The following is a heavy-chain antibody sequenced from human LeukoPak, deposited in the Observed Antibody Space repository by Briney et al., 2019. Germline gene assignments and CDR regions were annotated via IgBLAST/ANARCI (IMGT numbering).Heavy chain of an antibody. Sequence: PGGSLRLSCAASGFTFSSYWMSWVRQAPGKGLEWVANIKQDGSEKYYVDSVKGRFTISRDNAKNSLYLQMNSLRAEDTAVYYRARVSTYYDFWSGYTQYYFDYWGQGTLDTVSS. CDR2: IKQDGSEK. CDR1: GFTFSSYW. J-gene: IGHJ4*02. V-gene: IGHV3-7*01. CDR3: ARVSTYYDFWSGYTQYYFDY. D-gene: IGHD3-3*01.